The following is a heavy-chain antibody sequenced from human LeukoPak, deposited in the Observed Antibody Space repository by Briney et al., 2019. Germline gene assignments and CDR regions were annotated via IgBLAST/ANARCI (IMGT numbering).Heavy chain of an antibody. J-gene: IGHJ4*02. CDR2: IYHSGST. CDR1: GYSISSGYY. V-gene: IGHV4-38-2*01. D-gene: IGHD3-22*01. Sequence: PSETLSLTCAVSGYSISSGYYWGWIRQPPGKGLEWIGSIYHSGSTYYNPSLKSRVTISVDTSKNQFSLKLSSVTAADTAVYYCARRPDSSGYQYYFDYGGQGTLVTVSS. CDR3: ARRPDSSGYQYYFDY.